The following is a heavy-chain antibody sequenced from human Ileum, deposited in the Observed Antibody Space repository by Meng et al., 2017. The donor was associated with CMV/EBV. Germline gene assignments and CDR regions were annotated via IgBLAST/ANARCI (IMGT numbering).Heavy chain of an antibody. D-gene: IGHD1-7*01. CDR1: GYTFTNYY. Sequence: KASGYTFTNYYLHWVRQAPGQGLEWMGMINPSGGTTRYAQKFQGRVTMTRDSSTSAVYMDLSSLRSDDTAVYYCARGIAGTTFYFDYWGQGTLVTVSS. J-gene: IGHJ4*02. V-gene: IGHV1-46*01. CDR2: INPSGGTT. CDR3: ARGIAGTTFYFDY.